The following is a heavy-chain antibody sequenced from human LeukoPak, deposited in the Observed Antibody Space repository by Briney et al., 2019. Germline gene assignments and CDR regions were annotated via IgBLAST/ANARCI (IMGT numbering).Heavy chain of an antibody. D-gene: IGHD2-15*01. CDR3: ARGGSCSGGNCKYTRKEIGY. V-gene: IGHV3-21*01. J-gene: IGHJ4*02. Sequence: KSGGSLRLSCAASGFTFSSYSMNWVRQAPGKGLEWVSSISSSSSYIYYADSVKGRFTISRDNAKNTLYLHMNSLRADDTAVYYCARGGSCSGGNCKYTRKEIGYWGQGTLVTVSS. CDR2: ISSSSSYI. CDR1: GFTFSSYS.